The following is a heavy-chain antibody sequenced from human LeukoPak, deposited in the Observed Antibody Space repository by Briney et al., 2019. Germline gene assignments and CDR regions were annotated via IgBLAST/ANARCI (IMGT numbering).Heavy chain of an antibody. D-gene: IGHD2-21*02. J-gene: IGHJ3*02. CDR3: ARDPGGIVVVTAMNEDAFDI. Sequence: ASVKVSCKASGYTFTSYYMHWVRQAPGQGLEWMGIINPSGGSTSYAQKFQGRVTMTRDMSTSTVYMEPSSLRSEDTAVYYCARDPGGIVVVTAMNEDAFDIWGQGTMVTVSS. CDR2: INPSGGST. CDR1: GYTFTSYY. V-gene: IGHV1-46*01.